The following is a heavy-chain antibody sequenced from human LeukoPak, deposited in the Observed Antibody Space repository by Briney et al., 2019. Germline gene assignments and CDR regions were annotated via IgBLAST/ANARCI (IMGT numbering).Heavy chain of an antibody. J-gene: IGHJ4*02. CDR1: GGSISSYY. D-gene: IGHD3-3*01. CDR3: ARQGYDFWSGYANFDY. V-gene: IGHV4-59*08. CDR2: IYYSGST. Sequence: SETLSLTCTVSGGSISSYYWSWIRQPPGKGLEWIGYIYYSGSTNYNPSLKSRFTISVDTSKNQFSLKLSSVTAADTAVYYCARQGYDFWSGYANFDYWGQGTLITVSS.